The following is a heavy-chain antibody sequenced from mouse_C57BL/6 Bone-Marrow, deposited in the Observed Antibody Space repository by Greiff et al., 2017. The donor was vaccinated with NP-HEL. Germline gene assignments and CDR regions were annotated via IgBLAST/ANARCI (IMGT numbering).Heavy chain of an antibody. CDR3: VRPSYGNYEGMDY. D-gene: IGHD2-1*01. Sequence: EVKLVESGGGLVQPKGSLKLSCAASGFSFNTYAMNWVRQAPGKGLEWVARIRSKSNNYATYYADSVKDRFTISRDDSESMLYLQMNNLKTEDTAMYYCVRPSYGNYEGMDYWGQGTSVTVSS. V-gene: IGHV10-1*01. CDR1: GFSFNTYA. CDR2: IRSKSNNYAT. J-gene: IGHJ4*01.